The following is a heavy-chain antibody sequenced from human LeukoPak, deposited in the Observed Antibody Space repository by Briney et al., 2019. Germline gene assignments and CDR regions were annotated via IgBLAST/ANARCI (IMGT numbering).Heavy chain of an antibody. CDR3: ARVYSSGWYRGGYFDY. CDR1: GYTFTSYG. V-gene: IGHV1-18*01. Sequence: ASVKVSCKASGYTFTSYGISWVRQAPGQGLEWMGWISAYNGNTNYAQKLQGRVTMTTDTSTSTAYMELRSLRSDDTAVYYCARVYSSGWYRGGYFDYWGQGTLVTVSS. D-gene: IGHD6-19*01. J-gene: IGHJ4*02. CDR2: ISAYNGNT.